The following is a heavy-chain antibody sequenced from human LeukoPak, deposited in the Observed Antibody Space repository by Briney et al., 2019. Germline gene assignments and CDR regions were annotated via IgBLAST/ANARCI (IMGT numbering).Heavy chain of an antibody. CDR2: INAGNGNT. D-gene: IGHD3-9*01. Sequence: ASVKVSCKASGYTFISYAMHWVRQAPGQRLEWMGWINAGNGNTKYSQKFQGRVTITRDTSASTAYMELSSLRSEDTAVYYCARDDDILTGYYYYGMDVWGQGATVTVSS. V-gene: IGHV1-3*01. J-gene: IGHJ6*02. CDR1: GYTFISYA. CDR3: ARDDDILTGYYYYGMDV.